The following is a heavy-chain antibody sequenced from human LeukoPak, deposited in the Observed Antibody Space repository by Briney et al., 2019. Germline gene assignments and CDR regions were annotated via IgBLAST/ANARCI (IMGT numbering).Heavy chain of an antibody. CDR3: VRGSAAGDY. D-gene: IGHD3-10*01. CDR2: IGASGEST. Sequence: PGGSLRLSCAASGFTFSVAAMTWVRQAPGKGLEWVSLIGASGESTYYADSVKGRFTMSRDNAKNTLYLQMNSLRAEDTAVYYCVRGSAAGDYWGQGTLVTVSS. V-gene: IGHV3-23*01. J-gene: IGHJ4*02. CDR1: GFTFSVAA.